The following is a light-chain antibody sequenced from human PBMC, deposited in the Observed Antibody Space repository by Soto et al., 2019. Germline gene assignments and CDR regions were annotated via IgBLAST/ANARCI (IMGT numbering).Light chain of an antibody. CDR2: GAS. CDR3: HQYSKWPLT. CDR1: QGVRSD. V-gene: IGKV3-15*01. Sequence: EIAMTQSPDTLSVSPGDRATLSCRASQGVRSDLAWYQQKAGQSPRLLIYGASTRAAETPARFSGSGSETEFTLIISSLQSEDFGVYYCHQYSKWPLTFGGGTKVDIK. J-gene: IGKJ4*01.